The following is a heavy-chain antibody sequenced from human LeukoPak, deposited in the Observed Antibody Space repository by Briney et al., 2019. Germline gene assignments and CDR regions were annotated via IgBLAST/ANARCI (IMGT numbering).Heavy chain of an antibody. J-gene: IGHJ5*02. CDR1: GYTFSRHD. CDR2: MNPHSGNT. Sequence: EASVKVSCKASGYTFSRHDIDWVRQATGQGLEWMGWMNPHSGNTGYAQKFQGRVTMTRNTPIGTAYMELSSLRSEDTAVYYCARGYSINCSSTSCNHYLNWFDPWGQGTLVTVSS. V-gene: IGHV1-8*01. D-gene: IGHD2-2*01. CDR3: ARGYSINCSSTSCNHYLNWFDP.